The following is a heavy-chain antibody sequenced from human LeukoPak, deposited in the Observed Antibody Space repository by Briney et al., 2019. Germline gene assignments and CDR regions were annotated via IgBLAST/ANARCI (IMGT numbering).Heavy chain of an antibody. D-gene: IGHD1-26*01. Sequence: GGSMRLSCAASGFTFSSYAMSWVRQAPGKGLEWVSGISDSGDITYYADSVKGRFTISRDNSKNTLYVQMNSLRVEDTAVYFCAKDRRGGSYYAATLDIWGPGTMVTVSS. CDR2: ISDSGDIT. V-gene: IGHV3-23*01. J-gene: IGHJ3*02. CDR1: GFTFSSYA. CDR3: AKDRRGGSYYAATLDI.